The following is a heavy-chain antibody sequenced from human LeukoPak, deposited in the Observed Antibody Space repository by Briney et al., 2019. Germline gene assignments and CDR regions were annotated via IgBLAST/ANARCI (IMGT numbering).Heavy chain of an antibody. CDR3: ARATAAAGYAFDI. CDR2: INHSGST. CDR1: GGSFSGYY. Sequence: SETLSLTCAVYGGSFSGYYWSWIRQPPGKGLEWIGEINHSGSTNYNPSLKSRVTISVDTSKNQFSLKLSSVTAADTAVYHCARATAAAGYAFDIWGQGTMVTVSS. J-gene: IGHJ3*02. V-gene: IGHV4-34*01. D-gene: IGHD6-13*01.